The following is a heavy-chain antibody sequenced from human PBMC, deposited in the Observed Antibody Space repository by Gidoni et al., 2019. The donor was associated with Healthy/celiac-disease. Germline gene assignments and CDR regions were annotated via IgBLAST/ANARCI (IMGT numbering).Heavy chain of an antibody. CDR2: FDPEDGET. CDR1: GYTLTELS. V-gene: IGHV1-24*01. D-gene: IGHD1-26*01. CDR3: ATKVGATPSHFDY. Sequence: QVQLVQSGAEVKKPGASVKVSCKVSGYTLTELSMHWVRQAPGKGLEWMGGFDPEDGETIYAQKFQGRVTRTEDTSTDTAYMELSSLRSEDTAVYYCATKVGATPSHFDYWGQGTLVTVSS. J-gene: IGHJ4*02.